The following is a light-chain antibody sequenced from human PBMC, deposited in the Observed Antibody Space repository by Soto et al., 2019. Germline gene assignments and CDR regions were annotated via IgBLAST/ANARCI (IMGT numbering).Light chain of an antibody. CDR2: DAS. CDR3: QQRSNWPQNT. J-gene: IGKJ4*01. Sequence: EIVLTQSPATLSLSPGERATLSCRASQSVSKYLAWYQQKPGQAPRLLIHDASNRSTGIPARLSGSGSGTDFTLTISNLEPEDFGVYYCQQRSNWPQNTFGGGTKVEIK. CDR1: QSVSKY. V-gene: IGKV3-11*01.